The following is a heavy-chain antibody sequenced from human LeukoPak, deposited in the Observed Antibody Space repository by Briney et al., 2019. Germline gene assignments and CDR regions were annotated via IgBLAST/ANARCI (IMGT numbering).Heavy chain of an antibody. CDR1: GFTFSSHA. D-gene: IGHD3-10*01. V-gene: IGHV3-23*01. CDR2: ISSGGGTT. Sequence: GGSLRLSCAASGFTFSSHAMSWVRQAPGKGLEWVSCISSGGGTTDYTDSVKGRFTISRDTSKNTLYLQMNSLRAEDTAVYYCAKDRSGSGYFDYWGQGTLVTVSS. J-gene: IGHJ4*02. CDR3: AKDRSGSGYFDY.